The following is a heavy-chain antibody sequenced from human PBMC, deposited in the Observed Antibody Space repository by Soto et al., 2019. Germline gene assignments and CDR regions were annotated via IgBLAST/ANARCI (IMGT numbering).Heavy chain of an antibody. CDR2: IIAANGNT. Sequence: ASVKVSWNASGYTFSSYAMHWVRQAPGQRLEWMGWIIAANGNTKYSQKFQGRVTITSDTSASTAYMELSSLRSEDTAVYYCARVTTYWYFDLWGRGTLVTVSS. J-gene: IGHJ2*01. CDR1: GYTFSSYA. CDR3: ARVTTYWYFDL. V-gene: IGHV1-3*01.